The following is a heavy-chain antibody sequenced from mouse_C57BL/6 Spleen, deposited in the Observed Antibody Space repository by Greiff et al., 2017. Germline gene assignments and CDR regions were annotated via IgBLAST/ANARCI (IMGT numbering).Heavy chain of an antibody. V-gene: IGHV1-63*01. Sequence: VQLQESGAELVRPGTSVKMSCKASGYTFTNYWMGWAKQRPGHGLEWIGDLYPGGSYTNYTEKFKGKATLTADKSSSTAYMQLSSLTSEDSSMYYYARTIYNAYDGWYYFDYWGQGTTLTVSS. CDR1: GYTFTNYW. J-gene: IGHJ2*01. CDR3: ARTIYNAYDGWYYFDY. D-gene: IGHD2-2*01. CDR2: LYPGGSYT.